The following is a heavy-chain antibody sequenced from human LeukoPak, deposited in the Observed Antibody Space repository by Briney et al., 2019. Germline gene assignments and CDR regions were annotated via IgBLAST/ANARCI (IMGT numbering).Heavy chain of an antibody. D-gene: IGHD3-16*01. CDR3: AKDRGGASFYYFDY. CDR2: ISYDGNNK. Sequence: GRPLKHSCEASGFTFSTYPMHWSPKAPGKGLGGWPVISYDGNNKYYADSVKGRFTISRDNSKNTLYLQMNSLRAEDTALYYCAKDRGGASFYYFDYWGQGTLVTVSS. V-gene: IGHV3-30*04. J-gene: IGHJ4*02. CDR1: GFTFSTYP.